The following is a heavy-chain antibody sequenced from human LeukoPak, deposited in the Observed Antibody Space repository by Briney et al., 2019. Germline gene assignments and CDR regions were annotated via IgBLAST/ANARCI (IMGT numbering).Heavy chain of an antibody. CDR3: ARELISMVRAFDI. D-gene: IGHD3-10*01. Sequence: SETLSLTCTVSGGSISSYYWSWIRQPPGKGLEWIAYISDIGSTYYNPSLKSRVTISVDTSKNQFSLKLSSVTAADTAVYYCARELISMVRAFDIWGQGTMVTVSS. J-gene: IGHJ3*02. CDR1: GGSISSYY. V-gene: IGHV4-59*12. CDR2: ISDIGST.